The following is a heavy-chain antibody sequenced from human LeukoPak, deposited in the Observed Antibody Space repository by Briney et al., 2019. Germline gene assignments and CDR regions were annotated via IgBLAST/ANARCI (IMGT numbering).Heavy chain of an antibody. CDR3: ARIYYDSGAYYRRAFDI. Sequence: PSETLSLTCTVSGGSISTYYWSWIRQPPGKGLEWIAYIYNSGSTNSNPSLKSRVTISVDTSKNQFSLRLSFVTAADTAVYYCARIYYDSGAYYRRAFDIWGQGTMVSVSS. CDR1: GGSISTYY. CDR2: IYNSGST. D-gene: IGHD3-22*01. J-gene: IGHJ3*02. V-gene: IGHV4-59*01.